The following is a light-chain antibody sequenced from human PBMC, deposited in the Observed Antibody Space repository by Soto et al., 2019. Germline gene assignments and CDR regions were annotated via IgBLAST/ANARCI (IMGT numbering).Light chain of an antibody. CDR3: QYRGIWPPGAT. CDR1: QSINNY. Sequence: EIVLTQSPVTLSLSPGERATLFCRASQSINNYLAWYQQKPGQPPRLLIYDASNRATAIPVRFSGSGSGTDFTLTISSLEPEDSAVYYCQYRGIWPPGATFGGGTKVEIK. CDR2: DAS. J-gene: IGKJ4*01. V-gene: IGKV3-11*01.